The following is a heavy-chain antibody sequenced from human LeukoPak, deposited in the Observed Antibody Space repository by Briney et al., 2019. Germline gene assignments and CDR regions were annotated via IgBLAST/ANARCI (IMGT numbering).Heavy chain of an antibody. Sequence: GGSLRLSCAASGFTFSSYSMNWVRQAPGKGLEWVSSISSSSSYIYYADSVKGRITISRDNSKNTLYLQMNSLRAEDTAVYYCARALAVAGTGGFDPWGQGTLVTVSS. CDR2: ISSSSSYI. D-gene: IGHD6-19*01. J-gene: IGHJ5*02. CDR3: ARALAVAGTGGFDP. CDR1: GFTFSSYS. V-gene: IGHV3-21*01.